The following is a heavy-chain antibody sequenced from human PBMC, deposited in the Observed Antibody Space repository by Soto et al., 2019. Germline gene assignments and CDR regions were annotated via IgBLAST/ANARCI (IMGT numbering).Heavy chain of an antibody. V-gene: IGHV3-23*01. J-gene: IGHJ4*02. Sequence: GGSLRLSCAASGFTFSSYAMSWVRQAPGKGLEWVSAISGSGGSTYYADSVKGRFTISRDNSKNTLYLQMNSLRAEDTAVYYCAKIGRTYYGDPTAYFDYWGQGTLVTVSS. D-gene: IGHD4-17*01. CDR2: ISGSGGST. CDR1: GFTFSSYA. CDR3: AKIGRTYYGDPTAYFDY.